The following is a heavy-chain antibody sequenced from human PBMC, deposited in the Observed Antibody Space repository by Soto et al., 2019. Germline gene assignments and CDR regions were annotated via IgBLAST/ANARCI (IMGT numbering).Heavy chain of an antibody. CDR1: GFIFSSYV. V-gene: IGHV3-23*01. J-gene: IGHJ4*02. CDR3: VKGLPSFDY. CDR2: IRGRDSST. Sequence: PGGSLRLSCEASGFIFSSYVMSWVRQAPGKGLEWVSAIRGRDSSTYYADSVKGRFTISRDNSKNTLYLQMNSLRVEDTAVYYCVKGLPSFDYWGQGTLVTVSS.